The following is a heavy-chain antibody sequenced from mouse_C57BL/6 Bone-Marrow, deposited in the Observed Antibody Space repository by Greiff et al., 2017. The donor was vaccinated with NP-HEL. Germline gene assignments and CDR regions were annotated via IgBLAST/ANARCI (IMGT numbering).Heavy chain of an antibody. CDR3: ARQRGLRGYFDV. CDR1: GFTFSDYY. Sequence: EVQLVESGGGLVQPGGSLKLSCAASGFTFSDYYMYWVRQTPEKRLEWVAYISNGGGSTYYPDTVKGRFTISRDNAKNTLYLQMSRLKSEDTAMYYCARQRGLRGYFDVWGTGTTVTVSS. J-gene: IGHJ1*03. D-gene: IGHD2-4*01. V-gene: IGHV5-12*01. CDR2: ISNGGGST.